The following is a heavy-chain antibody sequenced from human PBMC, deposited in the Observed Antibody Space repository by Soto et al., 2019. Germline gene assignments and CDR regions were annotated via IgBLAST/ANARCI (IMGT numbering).Heavy chain of an antibody. CDR1: GFTFDDYA. D-gene: IGHD6-13*01. CDR3: AKDILLYSSRTYGMAV. J-gene: IGHJ6*02. CDR2: ISWNSGSI. Sequence: GGSLRLSCAASGFTFDDYAMHWVRQAPGKGLEWVSGISWNSGSIGYADSVKGRFTISRDNAKNSLYLQMNSLRAEDTALYYCAKDILLYSSRTYGMAVWGQGTTVTVSS. V-gene: IGHV3-9*01.